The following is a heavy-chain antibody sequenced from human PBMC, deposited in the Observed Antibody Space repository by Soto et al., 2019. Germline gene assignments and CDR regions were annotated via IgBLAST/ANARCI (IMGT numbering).Heavy chain of an antibody. CDR1: GFMFGNYW. D-gene: IGHD3-22*01. J-gene: IGHJ4*02. CDR3: ARDSPFHARSGYLEY. CDR2: IKQDGSEK. Sequence: EVQLVESGGGLVQPGGSLRLSCAPSGFMFGNYWMSWVRQAPGKGLEWVANIKQDGSEKYYVDSVKGRFTISRDNAKNSLYLEMPSLRAYDTAVYYWARDSPFHARSGYLEYWGQGTLVTVSS. V-gene: IGHV3-7*01.